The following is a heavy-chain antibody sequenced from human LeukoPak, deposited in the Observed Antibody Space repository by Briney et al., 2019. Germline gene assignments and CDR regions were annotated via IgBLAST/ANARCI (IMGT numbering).Heavy chain of an antibody. Sequence: PSETLSLTCAVYGVSFSGYYWSWIRQPPGKGLEWIGEINHSGSTNYNPSLKSRVTISVDTSKNQFSLKLSSVTAADTAVYYCARGLKKIAGYSNHDYWGQGTLVTVSS. D-gene: IGHD6-13*01. V-gene: IGHV4-34*01. J-gene: IGHJ4*02. CDR2: INHSGST. CDR3: ARGLKKIAGYSNHDY. CDR1: GVSFSGYY.